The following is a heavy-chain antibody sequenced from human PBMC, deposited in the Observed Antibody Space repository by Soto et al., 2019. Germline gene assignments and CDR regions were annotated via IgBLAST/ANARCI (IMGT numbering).Heavy chain of an antibody. CDR2: AHSDGTTT. D-gene: IGHD3-10*01. J-gene: IGHJ3*01. CDR3: ARGDRGGFDL. CDR1: GFTFDYYW. V-gene: IGHV3-74*01. Sequence: EVQLVESGGGLVQPGESLRLSCAASGFTFDYYWMHWVRQAPGKGLVWVSRAHSDGTTTTYADSVKGRFTISRDNARNTVSLQMSSLRAEDTVIYYCARGDRGGFDLWGHGTVVTVSS.